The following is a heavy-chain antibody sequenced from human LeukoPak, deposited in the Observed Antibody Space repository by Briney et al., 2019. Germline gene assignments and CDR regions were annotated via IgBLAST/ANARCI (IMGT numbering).Heavy chain of an antibody. CDR1: GFIFSGYY. D-gene: IGHD6-19*01. V-gene: IGHV4-34*01. Sequence: KTGGSLRLSCAASGFIFSGYYWSWIRQPPGKGREWTGEINHSGSTNYNPSLKSRVTISVETSKNQFSLKLSSVNAADTAVYYCARGHRRGGYGMYSSGWYCYFDYWGQGSLVTVSS. J-gene: IGHJ4*02. CDR2: INHSGST. CDR3: ARGHRRGGYGMYSSGWYCYFDY.